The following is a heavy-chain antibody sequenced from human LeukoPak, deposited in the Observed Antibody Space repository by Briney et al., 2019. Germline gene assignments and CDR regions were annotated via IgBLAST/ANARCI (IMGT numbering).Heavy chain of an antibody. CDR3: AKDNVKDYYDSSGHFDY. CDR2: ISGSGGST. CDR1: GFTFSSYA. V-gene: IGHV3-23*01. Sequence: GGSLRLSCAASGFTFSSYAMSWVRQAPGKGLEWVSAISGSGGSTYYADSVKGRFTIPRDNSKNTLYLQMNSLRAEDTAVYYCAKDNVKDYYDSSGHFDYWGQGTLVTVSS. J-gene: IGHJ4*02. D-gene: IGHD3-22*01.